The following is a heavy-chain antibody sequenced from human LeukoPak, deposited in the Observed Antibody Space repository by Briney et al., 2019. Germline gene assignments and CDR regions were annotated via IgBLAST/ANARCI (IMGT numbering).Heavy chain of an antibody. V-gene: IGHV4-4*07. D-gene: IGHD6-6*01. CDR3: AREEYSSSSLAPGFDY. J-gene: IGHJ4*02. Sequence: SETLSLTCTVSGGSISSYYWSWIRQPAGRGLEWIGRIYTSGSTNYNPSLKSRVTMSVDTSKNQFSLKLSSVTAADTAVYYCAREEYSSSSLAPGFDYWGQGTLVTVSS. CDR2: IYTSGST. CDR1: GGSISSYY.